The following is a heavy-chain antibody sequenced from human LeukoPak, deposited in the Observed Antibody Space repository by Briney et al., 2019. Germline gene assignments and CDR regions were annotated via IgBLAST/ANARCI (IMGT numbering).Heavy chain of an antibody. CDR2: IYYSGST. D-gene: IGHD6-6*01. CDR1: GGSISNKY. Sequence: SETLSLTCTVSGGSISNKYWSWIRQPPGKGLEWIGYIYYSGSTNYNPSLKSRVTILVDTSKNQFSLKLSSVTAADTAVYFCARDWGVGGRPGYMDVWGKGTTVTVSS. J-gene: IGHJ6*03. V-gene: IGHV4-59*01. CDR3: ARDWGVGGRPGYMDV.